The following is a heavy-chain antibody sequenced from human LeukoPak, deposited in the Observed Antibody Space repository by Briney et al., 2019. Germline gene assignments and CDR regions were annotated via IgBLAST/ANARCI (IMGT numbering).Heavy chain of an antibody. J-gene: IGHJ4*02. CDR1: GFTFSDYY. V-gene: IGHV3-11*01. CDR2: ISSSGSTI. CDR3: ARDLYSGVPLDY. Sequence: PGGSLRLSCAASGFTFSDYYMSWIRQAPGKGLEWVSYISSSGSTIYYADSVKGRFTISRDNAKNSLYLQMSSLRAEDTAVYYCARDLYSGVPLDYWGQGTLVTVSS. D-gene: IGHD1-26*01.